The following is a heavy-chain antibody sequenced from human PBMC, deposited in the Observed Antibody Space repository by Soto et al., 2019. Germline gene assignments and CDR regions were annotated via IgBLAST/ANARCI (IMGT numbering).Heavy chain of an antibody. CDR3: AKGTIVGTTRDYFDS. V-gene: IGHV3-30*18. CDR1: GFTFSDYG. Sequence: QVQLVESGGGVAHTGRSLRLTGAASGFTFSDYGLHWVRQAPGKGLEWVAVISYDATNKYYADSVKGRFTISRDNSENTLSLQMNSLTAEDTAVYYWAKGTIVGTTRDYFDSWGQGTLVTVSS. D-gene: IGHD1-26*01. CDR2: ISYDATNK. J-gene: IGHJ4*02.